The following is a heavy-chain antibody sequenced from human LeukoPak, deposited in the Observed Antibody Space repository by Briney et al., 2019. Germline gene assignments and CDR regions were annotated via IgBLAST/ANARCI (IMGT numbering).Heavy chain of an antibody. CDR3: AKEGDRGFVVADYFDY. CDR1: EFTFSTYS. D-gene: IGHD2-15*01. Sequence: PGGSLRLSCAASEFTFSTYSMAWVRQTPGKGLEWVSVIGGSGTTFYADSVKGRFTISRDNSKNTLYLQMSSLRAEDTAIYYCAKEGDRGFVVADYFDYWGQGTLVTASS. CDR2: IGGSGTT. J-gene: IGHJ4*02. V-gene: IGHV3-23*01.